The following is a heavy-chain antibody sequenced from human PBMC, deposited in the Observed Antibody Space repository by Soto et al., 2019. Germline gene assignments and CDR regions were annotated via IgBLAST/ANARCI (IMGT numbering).Heavy chain of an antibody. V-gene: IGHV3-30*18. CDR1: GFTFSTYC. J-gene: IGHJ6*02. CDR2: ISYDGYLK. CDR3: AKDFKVSGSHYGTLNYYYGMDV. Sequence: LSLSCAASGFTFSTYCMQWVRQAPGKGLEWVAVISYDGYLKYYVDAVKGRFTVARDNSKNTLFLEMNSLRVEDTAVYFCAKDFKVSGSHYGTLNYYYGMDVWGQGTTVTVSS. D-gene: IGHD3-10*01.